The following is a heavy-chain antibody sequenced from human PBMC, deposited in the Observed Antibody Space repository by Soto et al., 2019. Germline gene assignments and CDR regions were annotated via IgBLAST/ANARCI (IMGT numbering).Heavy chain of an antibody. D-gene: IGHD2-2*01. CDR2: INAGNGNT. CDR1: GYSFTSYA. CDR3: ARGYCISTSCPGWFDP. J-gene: IGHJ5*02. Sequence: ASVKVSCKASGYSFTSYAIHWVRQAPGQRLEWMGWINAGNGNTKYSQKFQGRVTITRDTSASTAYMELSSLRSEDTAVYYCARGYCISTSCPGWFDPWGQGTLVTVSS. V-gene: IGHV1-3*01.